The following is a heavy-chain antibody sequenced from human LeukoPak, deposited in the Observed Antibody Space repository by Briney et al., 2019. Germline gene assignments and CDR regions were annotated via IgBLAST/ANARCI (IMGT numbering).Heavy chain of an antibody. CDR2: ISAYNGNT. D-gene: IGHD6-19*01. CDR1: GYTFTSYG. Sequence: ASVKVSCKASGYTFTSYGISWVRQAPGQGLEWVGWISAYNGNTNYAQKLQGRVTMTTDTSTSTAYMELRSLRSDGTAVYYCARSGRGVAVAGKNYYYYIDVWGKGTTVANSS. J-gene: IGHJ6*03. V-gene: IGHV1-18*01. CDR3: ARSGRGVAVAGKNYYYYIDV.